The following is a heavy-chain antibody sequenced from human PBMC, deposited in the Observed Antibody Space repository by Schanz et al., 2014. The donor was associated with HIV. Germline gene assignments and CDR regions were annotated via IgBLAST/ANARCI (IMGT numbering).Heavy chain of an antibody. CDR2: ISGSSTYI. CDR1: GFTFSTYS. D-gene: IGHD4-17*01. Sequence: VQLVESGGGLVKPRGSLRLSCAASGFTFSTYSMNWVRQAPGKGLEWVSSISGSSTYIYYADLVKGRFTISRDNAKKSLYLQMNSLRAEDTAVYYCARSLSGDYVVSFDYWGQGTLVTVSS. J-gene: IGHJ4*02. V-gene: IGHV3-21*01. CDR3: ARSLSGDYVVSFDY.